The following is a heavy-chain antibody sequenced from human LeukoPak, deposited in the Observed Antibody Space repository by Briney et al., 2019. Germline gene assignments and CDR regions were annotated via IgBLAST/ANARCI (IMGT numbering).Heavy chain of an antibody. CDR1: GYSISSGYY. V-gene: IGHV4-38-2*02. D-gene: IGHD6-13*01. CDR2: IYHSGST. CDR3: ARELEGGAAAPYFDY. Sequence: SETLSLTCTVSGYSISSGYYWGWIRQPPGKGLEWIGSIYHSGSTYYNPSLKSRVTISVDTSKNQFSLKLSSVTAADTAVYYCARELEGGAAAPYFDYWGQGTLVTVSS. J-gene: IGHJ4*02.